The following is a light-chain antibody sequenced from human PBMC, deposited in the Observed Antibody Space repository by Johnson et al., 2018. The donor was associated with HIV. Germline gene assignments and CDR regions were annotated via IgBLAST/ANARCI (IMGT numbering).Light chain of an antibody. CDR3: GTWDSSLNASYV. J-gene: IGLJ1*01. CDR2: DND. CDR1: NSNIGNNY. Sequence: QSVLTQPPSVSAAPGQKVTISCSGSNSNIGNNYVSWYQHLTGTAPKLLIYDNDQRPSGIPDRFSASKSGTSATLDIPGLQTGDGADYYCGTWDSSLNASYVFGSGTSVTVL. V-gene: IGLV1-51*01.